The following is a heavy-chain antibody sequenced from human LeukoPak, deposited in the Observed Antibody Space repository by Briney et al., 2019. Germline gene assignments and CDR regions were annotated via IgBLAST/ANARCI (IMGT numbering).Heavy chain of an antibody. D-gene: IGHD5-18*01. J-gene: IGHJ4*02. V-gene: IGHV1-18*01. CDR2: ISAYNGNT. CDR3: ATSRRGYSYESFDY. CDR1: GYTFTSYG. Sequence: SSVTVSCQAFGYTFTSYGISWVRQAPGHGREWKGWISAYNGNTNYAQKLQGRVTMTTDTSTSTAYMELSSLRSEDTAVYYCATSRRGYSYESFDYWGQGTLVTVSS.